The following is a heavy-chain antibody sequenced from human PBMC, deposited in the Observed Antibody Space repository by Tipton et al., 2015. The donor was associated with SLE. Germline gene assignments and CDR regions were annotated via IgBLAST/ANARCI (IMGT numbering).Heavy chain of an antibody. D-gene: IGHD2-8*02. Sequence: TLSLTCTVSGRSISSFYLSWIRQAPGKGPEWIGYISYSGTTTSNPSLKSRVTMSLDTAKNQFSLMLSSVAAADTAVYYCASGGYCTGGTCFLFDDWGQGTLVSVSS. CDR3: ASGGYCTGGTCFLFDD. V-gene: IGHV4-59*07. CDR1: GRSISSFY. CDR2: ISYSGTT. J-gene: IGHJ4*02.